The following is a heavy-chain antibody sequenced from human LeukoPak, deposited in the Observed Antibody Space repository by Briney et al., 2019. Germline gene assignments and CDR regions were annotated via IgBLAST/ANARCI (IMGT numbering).Heavy chain of an antibody. Sequence: GGSLRLSCAASGFTFSTYSMNWARQAPGKGLEWVSSITSSSSYIYYADSVKGRFTFSRDNAENSLYLQMNSLRAEDTAVYYCARGGHAYYDSSGYRYYFDYWGQGTLVTVSS. J-gene: IGHJ4*02. V-gene: IGHV3-21*01. D-gene: IGHD3-22*01. CDR1: GFTFSTYS. CDR3: ARGGHAYYDSSGYRYYFDY. CDR2: ITSSSSYI.